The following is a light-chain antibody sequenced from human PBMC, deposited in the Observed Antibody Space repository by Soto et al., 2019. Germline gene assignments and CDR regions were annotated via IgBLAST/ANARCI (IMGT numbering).Light chain of an antibody. CDR3: QHYNSYPYS. Sequence: DIQMTQSPSTLSASVGDRVSSTCRASQSFTTRLAWYQQKPGKAPKLLIYKTSTLESGVPSRFSGSGSGTEFTLTISSLQPDDFGTYYCQHYNSYPYSFGQGTKLEIK. V-gene: IGKV1-5*03. CDR2: KTS. J-gene: IGKJ2*03. CDR1: QSFTTR.